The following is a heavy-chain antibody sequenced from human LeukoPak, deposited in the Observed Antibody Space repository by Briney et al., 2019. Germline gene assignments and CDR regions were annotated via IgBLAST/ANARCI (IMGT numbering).Heavy chain of an antibody. CDR3: AKEVANAGLDC. V-gene: IGHV3-43*02. D-gene: IGHD1-14*01. CDR2: IGGDGSST. J-gene: IGHJ4*02. Sequence: GSLRLSCAASGFTFDDYAMHWVRQAPGKGLEWVSLIGGDGSSTNYADSVKGRFTISRDNSKNSLYLQMNSLRTGDTALYYCAKEVANAGLDCWGQGTLVTVSS. CDR1: GFTFDDYA.